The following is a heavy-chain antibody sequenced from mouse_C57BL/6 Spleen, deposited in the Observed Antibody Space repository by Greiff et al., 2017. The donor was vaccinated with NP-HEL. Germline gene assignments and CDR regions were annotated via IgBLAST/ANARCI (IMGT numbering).Heavy chain of an antibody. CDR3: VRELQAYFDV. Sequence: EADGGLVQPKGSLKLSCAASGFSFNTYAMNWVRQAPGKGLEWVARIRSKSNNYATYYADSVKDRFTIARDDSESMLYLQMNNLKTDDTAMYYCVRELQAYFDVWGTGTTVTVSS. CDR2: IRSKSNNYAT. V-gene: IGHV10-1*01. D-gene: IGHD2-1*01. J-gene: IGHJ1*03. CDR1: GFSFNTYA.